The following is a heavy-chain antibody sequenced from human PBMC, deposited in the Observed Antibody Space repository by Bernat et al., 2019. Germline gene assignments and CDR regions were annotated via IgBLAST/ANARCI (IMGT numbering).Heavy chain of an antibody. CDR1: GFTFSSYE. CDR2: ISSSGSTI. D-gene: IGHD2-21*01. J-gene: IGHJ3*02. CDR3: AREIVGAFDI. Sequence: EVQLVESGGGLVQPGGSLRLSCAASGFTFSSYEMNWVRQAPGKGLEWVSYISSSGSTIYYADSVKGRFTIARVNAKNTLYLQMNSLRAEDTAVYYCAREIVGAFDIWGQGTMVTASS. V-gene: IGHV3-48*03.